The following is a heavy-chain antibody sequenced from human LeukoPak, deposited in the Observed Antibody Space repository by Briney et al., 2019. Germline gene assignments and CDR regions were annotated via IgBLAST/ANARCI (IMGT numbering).Heavy chain of an antibody. CDR3: ATDPWGWLQKGFDY. J-gene: IGHJ4*02. D-gene: IGHD5-24*01. CDR2: INPTGGST. V-gene: IGHV1-46*01. Sequence: VASVKVSCKASGYTFTSYYMHWVRQAPGQGLEWMGLINPTGGSTGYAQKFQGRVTMTEDTSTDTAYMELSSLRSEDTAVYYCATDPWGWLQKGFDYWGQGTLVTVSS. CDR1: GYTFTSYY.